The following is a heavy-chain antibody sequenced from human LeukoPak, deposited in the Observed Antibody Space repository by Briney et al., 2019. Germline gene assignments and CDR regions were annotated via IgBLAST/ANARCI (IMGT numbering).Heavy chain of an antibody. D-gene: IGHD1/OR15-1a*01. CDR1: EFTISRYW. Sequence: GSLRLSSAASEFTISRYWMHWVRPAPGKGLVWVSNINNDGSITTYADSVKGRFTISRDNVKNTLFLQMNSLGAEDTALYYCARGWNTTPRSGFDIWGLGTMVTVSS. CDR3: ARGWNTTPRSGFDI. J-gene: IGHJ3*02. V-gene: IGHV3-74*01. CDR2: INNDGSIT.